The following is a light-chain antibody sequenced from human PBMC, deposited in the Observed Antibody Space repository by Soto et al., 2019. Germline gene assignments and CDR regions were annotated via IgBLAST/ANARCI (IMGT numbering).Light chain of an antibody. J-gene: IGLJ3*02. V-gene: IGLV2-23*01. Sequence: QSALTQPASVSGSPGQSITISCTGTSSDVGGSGLVSWYQFHPGKAPKLLIFEGFKRPSGVSNRFSGSKSGSTASLTISGLQAEDEADYYCQTWGTGIWVFGGGTKLTVL. CDR3: QTWGTGIWV. CDR1: SSDVGGSGL. CDR2: EGF.